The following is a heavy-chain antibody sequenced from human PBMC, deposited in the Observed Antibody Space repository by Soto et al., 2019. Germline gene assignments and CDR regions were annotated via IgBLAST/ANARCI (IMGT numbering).Heavy chain of an antibody. D-gene: IGHD2-15*01. Sequence: EVQLVESGGGLVQPGGSLRFSCAASGFTVSSNYMSWVRQAPGKGLEWVSVIYSGGSTYYADSVKGRFTISRDNSKNTLYLQMNSLRAEDTAVYYCASEMVVGPGAFDIWGQGTMVTVSS. CDR2: IYSGGST. V-gene: IGHV3-66*01. J-gene: IGHJ3*02. CDR3: ASEMVVGPGAFDI. CDR1: GFTVSSNY.